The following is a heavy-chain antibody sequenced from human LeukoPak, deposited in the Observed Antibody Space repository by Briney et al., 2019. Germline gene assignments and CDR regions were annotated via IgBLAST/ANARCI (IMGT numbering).Heavy chain of an antibody. CDR3: ARVPRDAFDI. Sequence: GGSLRLSCAASGFTFNNYWMSWVRQAPGKGLEWVASLKQDGSEKYYVDSVKGRFTTSRDNAKNSLYLQMNSLRAEDTAVYYCARVPRDAFDIWGQGTMVTVSS. CDR2: LKQDGSEK. CDR1: GFTFNNYW. V-gene: IGHV3-7*01. J-gene: IGHJ3*02.